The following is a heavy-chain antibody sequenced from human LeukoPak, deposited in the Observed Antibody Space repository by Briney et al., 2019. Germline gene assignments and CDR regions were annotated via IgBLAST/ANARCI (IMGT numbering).Heavy chain of an antibody. CDR1: GGSFSGYY. V-gene: IGHV4-34*01. CDR3: ARGASITIFGVVIMIPHAFDI. J-gene: IGHJ3*02. D-gene: IGHD3-3*01. CDR2: INHSGST. Sequence: SETLSLTCAVYGGSFSGYYWSWIRQPPGKWLEWIGEINHSGSTNYNPSLKSRVNISVDTSKNQFSLKLSSVTAADTAVYYCARGASITIFGVVIMIPHAFDIWGQGTMVTVSS.